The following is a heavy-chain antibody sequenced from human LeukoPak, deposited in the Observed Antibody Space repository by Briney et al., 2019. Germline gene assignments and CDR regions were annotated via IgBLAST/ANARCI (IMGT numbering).Heavy chain of an antibody. D-gene: IGHD5-18*01. CDR3: AGHRTPGYSYGYGTRNWFDP. CDR1: GGSFSGYY. J-gene: IGHJ5*02. Sequence: PSETLSLTCAVYGGSFSGYYWSWIRQPPGKGLEWIGEINHSGSTNYNPSLKSRVTISVDTSKNQFSLKLSSVTAADTAVYYCAGHRTPGYSYGYGTRNWFDPWGQGTLVTVSS. V-gene: IGHV4-34*01. CDR2: INHSGST.